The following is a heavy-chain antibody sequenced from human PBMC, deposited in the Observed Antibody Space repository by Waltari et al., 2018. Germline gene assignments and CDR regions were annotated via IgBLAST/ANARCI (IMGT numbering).Heavy chain of an antibody. CDR1: GYSIRSGYY. V-gene: IGHV4-38-2*01. CDR2: IYHSGST. J-gene: IGHJ4*02. D-gene: IGHD6-13*01. Sequence: QVQLQESGPGLVKPSETLSLTCAVSGYSIRSGYYWGWIRQPPGKGLEWIGSIYHSGSTYYNPSLKSRVTISVDTSKNQFSLKLSSVTAADTAVYYCARHNRGSSSWYGDFDYWGQGTLVTVSS. CDR3: ARHNRGSSSWYGDFDY.